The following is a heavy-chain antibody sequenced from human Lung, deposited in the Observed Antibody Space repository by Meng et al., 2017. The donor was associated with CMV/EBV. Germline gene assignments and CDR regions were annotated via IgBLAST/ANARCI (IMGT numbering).Heavy chain of an antibody. CDR2: INEDGSFT. D-gene: IGHD7-27*01. J-gene: IGHJ4*02. CDR1: GFTFSRYW. V-gene: IGHV3-74*03. CDR3: GRDLTGERDE. Sequence: EVQLVESGGGLVQPGGSLRLSCADSGFTFSRYWMHWVRQVPGEGLVWVSRINEDGSFTSYAGSVKGRFTISRDNAKSTLYLQMNNLRVDDSGVYYCGRDLTGERDEWGQGTLVTVSS.